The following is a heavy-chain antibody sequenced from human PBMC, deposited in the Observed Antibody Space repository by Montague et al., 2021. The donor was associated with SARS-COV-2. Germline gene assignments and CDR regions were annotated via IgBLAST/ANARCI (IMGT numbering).Heavy chain of an antibody. CDR2: ITSSGSTN. Sequence: SLRLSCAASGFTFSSYEMNWVRQAPGKGLEWVSYITSSGSTNSYADSVKGRFTISRDTTKDSLYLQMNSLRVEDTAVYYCATMATDLYYNGMDVWGQGTTVTVSS. CDR1: GFTFSSYE. V-gene: IGHV3-48*03. D-gene: IGHD5-24*01. J-gene: IGHJ6*02. CDR3: ATMATDLYYNGMDV.